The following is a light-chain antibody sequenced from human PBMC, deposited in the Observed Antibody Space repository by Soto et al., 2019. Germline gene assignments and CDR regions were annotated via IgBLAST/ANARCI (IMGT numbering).Light chain of an antibody. CDR1: QSVNSWY. V-gene: IGKV3-20*01. Sequence: ETVLTQSPGTLSLSPGERATLSCRASQSVNSWYLAWCQQKPGQAPRLLIYGASTRATGIPDRFSGSGSGTDFTLTISRLEPEDFAVYYCQHYGSSPPMYTFGQGTKLEIK. J-gene: IGKJ2*01. CDR2: GAS. CDR3: QHYGSSPPMYT.